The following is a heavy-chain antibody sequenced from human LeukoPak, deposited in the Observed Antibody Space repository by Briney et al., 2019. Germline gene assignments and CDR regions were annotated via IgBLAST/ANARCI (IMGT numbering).Heavy chain of an antibody. J-gene: IGHJ6*03. Sequence: GESLKISCKGSGYRFTSYWIGWVRQMPGKGLEWMGIIYPGDSDTRYSPPFQGQITISADKSISTVYLQWSSLKASDTAMYYCARGPTAGYHYYYMDVWGKGTTVTISS. CDR2: IYPGDSDT. D-gene: IGHD1-14*01. V-gene: IGHV5-51*06. CDR1: GYRFTSYW. CDR3: ARGPTAGYHYYYMDV.